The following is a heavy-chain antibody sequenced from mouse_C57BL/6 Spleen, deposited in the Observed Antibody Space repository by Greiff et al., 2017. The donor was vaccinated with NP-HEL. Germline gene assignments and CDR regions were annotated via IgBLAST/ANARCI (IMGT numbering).Heavy chain of an antibody. V-gene: IGHV1-69*01. J-gene: IGHJ3*01. CDR1: GYTFTSYW. Sequence: VQLQQPGAELVMPGASVKLSCKASGYTFTSYWMHWVKQRPGQGLEWIGEIDPSDSYTNYNQKFKGKSTLTVDKSSSTAYMQLSSLTSEDSAVYYCARGYRFAYWGQGTLVTVSA. CDR2: IDPSDSYT. CDR3: ARGYRFAY. D-gene: IGHD5-1-1*01.